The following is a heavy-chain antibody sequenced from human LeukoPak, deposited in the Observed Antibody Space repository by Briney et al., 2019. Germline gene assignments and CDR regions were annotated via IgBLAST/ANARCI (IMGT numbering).Heavy chain of an antibody. V-gene: IGHV1-2*02. Sequence: GASVKVSCTASGYSFTGYYMHWVRQAPGQGLEWMGWINPDSGGTNSAQKFQGRVTMTRDTSISTAYMELSRLRSDDTAVYYCAWTFCDPLDSDAFDFWGQGTMVIVSS. J-gene: IGHJ3*01. CDR1: GYSFTGYY. CDR2: INPDSGGT. CDR3: AWTFCDPLDSDAFDF. D-gene: IGHD2/OR15-2a*01.